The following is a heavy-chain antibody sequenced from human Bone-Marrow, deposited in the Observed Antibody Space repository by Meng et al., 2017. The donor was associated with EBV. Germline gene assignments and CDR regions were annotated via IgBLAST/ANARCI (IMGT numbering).Heavy chain of an antibody. CDR2: INEDGTIT. D-gene: IGHD1-14*01. J-gene: IGHJ4*02. CDR1: EFTLRRYW. Sequence: EVQLVESGGALVQPGGSLRLSCGAFEFTLRRYWMHWVRQGPGKEPLWVSRINEDGTITNYADSVKGRFTISRDNAKNTLYLQMNNLRAEDTAVYYCSRDLAGSDDYWGRGTLVTVSS. V-gene: IGHV3-74*01. CDR3: SRDLAGSDDY.